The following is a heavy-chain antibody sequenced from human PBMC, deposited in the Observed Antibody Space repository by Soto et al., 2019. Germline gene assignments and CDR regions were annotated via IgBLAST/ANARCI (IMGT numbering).Heavy chain of an antibody. Sequence: QVQLQESGPGLVKPSQTLSLTCTVSGGSISSGDYYWSWIREPPGKGLEWIGYIYYSGSTYYNPSLKSRIAISVATSKNQFSLKLSSVTAADTAVYSCARSNGGYYIDYWGQGTLVTVSS. D-gene: IGHD3-22*01. V-gene: IGHV4-30-4*01. J-gene: IGHJ4*02. CDR2: IYYSGST. CDR3: ARSNGGYYIDY. CDR1: GGSISSGDYY.